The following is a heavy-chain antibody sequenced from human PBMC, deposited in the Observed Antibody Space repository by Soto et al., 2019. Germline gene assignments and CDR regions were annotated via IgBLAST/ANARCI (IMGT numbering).Heavy chain of an antibody. CDR2: ITWNSGRI. CDR1: GFTFDDYA. Sequence: PSGSTALPCAASGFTFDDYAMHWVRQAPGKGLEWVSSITWNSGRIGYADSVKGRFTISRDNAKNSLYLQMNSLRTEDTALYYCAKDPGGGSSGWLHFDYWGQGTLVTVSS. J-gene: IGHJ4*02. V-gene: IGHV3-9*01. D-gene: IGHD6-19*01. CDR3: AKDPGGGSSGWLHFDY.